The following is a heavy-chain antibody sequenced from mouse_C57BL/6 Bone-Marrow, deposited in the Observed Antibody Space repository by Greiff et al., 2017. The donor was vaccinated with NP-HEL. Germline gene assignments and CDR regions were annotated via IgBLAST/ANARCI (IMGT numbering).Heavy chain of an antibody. D-gene: IGHD4-1*02. Sequence: LQESGAELVKPGASVKLSCKASGYTFTSYWMQWVKQRPGQGLEWIGEIDPSDSYTNYNQKFKGKATLTVDTSSSTAYMQLSSLTSEDSAVYYCARSSTGTRAWFAYWGQGTLVTVSA. CDR3: ARSSTGTRAWFAY. V-gene: IGHV1-50*01. CDR1: GYTFTSYW. CDR2: IDPSDSYT. J-gene: IGHJ3*01.